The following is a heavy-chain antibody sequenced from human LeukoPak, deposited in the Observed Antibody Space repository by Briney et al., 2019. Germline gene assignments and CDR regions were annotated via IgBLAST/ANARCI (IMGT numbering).Heavy chain of an antibody. Sequence: GGSLRLSCAASGFTFSSYSMNWVRQAPGKGLEWVSYISSSSTIYYADSVKGRFTISRDNAKNSLYLQMNSLRAEDTAVYYCARSGTGTTPDYWGQGTLVTVSS. CDR3: ARSGTGTTPDY. V-gene: IGHV3-48*01. CDR1: GFTFSSYS. CDR2: ISSSSTI. D-gene: IGHD1-7*01. J-gene: IGHJ4*02.